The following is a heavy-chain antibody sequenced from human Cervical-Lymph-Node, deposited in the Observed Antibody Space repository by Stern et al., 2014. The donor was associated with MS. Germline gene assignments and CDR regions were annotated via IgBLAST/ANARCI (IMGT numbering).Heavy chain of an antibody. CDR2: IRGKTDGGTT. D-gene: IGHD3-16*01. V-gene: IGHV3-15*01. CDR3: TTWGH. Sequence: MQLVQSGGGLVKPGGSLRLSCAGSGFTFSDAWMGWVRQAPGKGLECVGRIRGKTDGGTTEYCTPVKGRFTISRDDSKDMLYLEMNSLKIEDTAVYFCTTWGHWGPGTLVTVSS. CDR1: GFTFSDAW. J-gene: IGHJ4*02.